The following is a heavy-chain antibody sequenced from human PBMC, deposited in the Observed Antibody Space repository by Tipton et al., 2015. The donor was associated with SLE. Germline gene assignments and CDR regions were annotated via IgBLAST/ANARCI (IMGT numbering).Heavy chain of an antibody. D-gene: IGHD2-2*01. Sequence: TLSLTCTVSGGSIRSSSYYGGWIRQPPGKGLEWIGEINHSGSTNYNPSLKSRVTISVDTSKNQFSLKVTSVTAADTAVYYCARADDQLLDAFDIWGQGTMVTVSS. CDR3: ARADDQLLDAFDI. CDR2: INHSGST. V-gene: IGHV4-39*07. CDR1: GGSIRSSSYY. J-gene: IGHJ3*02.